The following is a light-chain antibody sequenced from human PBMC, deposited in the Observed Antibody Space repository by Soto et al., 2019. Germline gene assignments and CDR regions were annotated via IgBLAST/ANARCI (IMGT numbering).Light chain of an antibody. CDR1: QSISSY. V-gene: IGKV1-39*01. Sequence: DIQMTQSPSSLSASVGDRVTITCRASQSISSYLNWYQQKPEKAPKLLIYAASSLQSGVPSRFSGSGSGTDFTLTISSLQPEDFATYYCQQSYSTSMYTFGQGTKLEIK. J-gene: IGKJ2*01. CDR2: AAS. CDR3: QQSYSTSMYT.